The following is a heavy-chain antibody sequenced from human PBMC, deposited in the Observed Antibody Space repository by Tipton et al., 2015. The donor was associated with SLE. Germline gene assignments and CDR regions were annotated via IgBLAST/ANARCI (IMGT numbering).Heavy chain of an antibody. J-gene: IGHJ4*02. CDR3: AREGLSGYEQGLDY. CDR2: IGSSGAAT. CDR1: GFTFSSYA. Sequence: GSLRLSCAASGFTFSSYAMSWVRQAPGKGLEWVASIGSSGAATYYADSVKGRFTISRDNSKNTLYLQMNSLRAEDTAVYYCAREGLSGYEQGLDYWGQGTLVTVSS. D-gene: IGHD5-12*01. V-gene: IGHV3-23*01.